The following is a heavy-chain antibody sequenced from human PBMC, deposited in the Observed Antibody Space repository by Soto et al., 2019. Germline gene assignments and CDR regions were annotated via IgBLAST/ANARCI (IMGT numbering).Heavy chain of an antibody. J-gene: IGHJ6*02. CDR1: GFTFSSYA. D-gene: IGHD6-13*01. Sequence: GGSLRLSCAASGFTFSSYAMSWVRQAPGKGLEWVSAISGSGGSTYYAHSVKGRFTISRDNSKNTLYLQMNSLRAEDTAVYYCVKGDSSSSYGMGVWGQGTTVTVSS. V-gene: IGHV3-23*01. CDR2: ISGSGGST. CDR3: VKGDSSSSYGMGV.